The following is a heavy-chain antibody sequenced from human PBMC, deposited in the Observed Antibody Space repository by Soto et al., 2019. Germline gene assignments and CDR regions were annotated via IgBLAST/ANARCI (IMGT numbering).Heavy chain of an antibody. CDR2: ISSSSSYI. D-gene: IGHD3-3*01. CDR3: ARVLRFLEWFAPSLCDY. J-gene: IGHJ4*02. Sequence: VQLVESGGGLVKPGGSLRLSCAASGFTFSSYSMNWVRQAPGKGLEWVSSISSSSSYIYYADSVKGRFTISRDNAKNSLYLQMNSLRAEDTAVYYCARVLRFLEWFAPSLCDYWGQGTLVTVSS. V-gene: IGHV3-21*01. CDR1: GFTFSSYS.